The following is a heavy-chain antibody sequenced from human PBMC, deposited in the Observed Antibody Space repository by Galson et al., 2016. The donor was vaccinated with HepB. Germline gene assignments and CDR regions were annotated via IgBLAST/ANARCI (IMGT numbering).Heavy chain of an antibody. CDR1: TGSLSQYY. Sequence: ETLSLTCTVHTGSLSQYYWSWIRQPPGKGLEWIGEISHSGSARYSPSLKSRLTISVDKSKKHFSLNLTSVTAADTAVYYCASSSGSGYALVVWGQGTTVTVSS. V-gene: IGHV4-34*01. J-gene: IGHJ6*02. CDR3: ASSSGSGYALVV. CDR2: ISHSGSA. D-gene: IGHD3-10*01.